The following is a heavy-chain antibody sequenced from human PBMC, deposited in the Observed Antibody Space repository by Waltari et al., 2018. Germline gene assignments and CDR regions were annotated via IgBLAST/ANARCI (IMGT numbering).Heavy chain of an antibody. CDR1: GGSISSYY. J-gene: IGHJ3*02. D-gene: IGHD2-15*01. CDR3: ARARYCSGGSCYTDAFDI. Sequence: QVQLQESGPGLVKPSETLSLTCTVSGGSISSYYWSWIRQPPGKGLEWIGYIYYSGSTNNNPSRKSRVTIAVDTSKNQFSLKLGSVTAADTAVYYCARARYCSGGSCYTDAFDIWGQGTMVTVSS. V-gene: IGHV4-59*12. CDR2: IYYSGST.